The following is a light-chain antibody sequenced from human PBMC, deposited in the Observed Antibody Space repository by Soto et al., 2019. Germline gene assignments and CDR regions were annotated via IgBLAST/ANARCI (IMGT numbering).Light chain of an antibody. CDR2: GNS. Sequence: QSVLTQLPSVSGAPGQRVTISCTGSSSNIGAGYDVHWYQQLPGTAPKLLIYGNSNRPSGVPDRISGSKSGTSASLAITGLQAEDEADYYSQSYDNSLSGYVFGTGTKVTVL. CDR1: SSNIGAGYD. CDR3: QSYDNSLSGYV. J-gene: IGLJ1*01. V-gene: IGLV1-40*01.